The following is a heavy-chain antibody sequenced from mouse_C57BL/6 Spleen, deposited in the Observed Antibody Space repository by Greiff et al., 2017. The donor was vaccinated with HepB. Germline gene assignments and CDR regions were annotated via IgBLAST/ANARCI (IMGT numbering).Heavy chain of an antibody. CDR2: IYPSDSET. CDR1: GYTFTSYW. D-gene: IGHD4-1*01. Sequence: VQLQQPGAELVRPGSSVKLSCKASGYTFTSYWMDWVKQRPGQGLEWIGNIYPSDSETHYNQKFKDKATLTVDKSSSTAYMQLSSLTSEDSAVYYCARLGELGRKDYWGQGTSVTVSS. J-gene: IGHJ4*01. V-gene: IGHV1-61*01. CDR3: ARLGELGRKDY.